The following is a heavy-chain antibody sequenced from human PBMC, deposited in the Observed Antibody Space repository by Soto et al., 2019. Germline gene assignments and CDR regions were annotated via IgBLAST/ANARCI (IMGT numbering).Heavy chain of an antibody. J-gene: IGHJ6*02. Sequence: ASETLSLTCAVYGWPFSGYYWSWIRQPPGKGLEWIGEINHSGSTNYNPSLKSRVTISVDTSKNQFSLKLSSVTAADTAVYYCASTPAAMWSYYYYGMDVWGQGTTVTVPS. D-gene: IGHD2-2*01. V-gene: IGHV4-34*01. CDR2: INHSGST. CDR3: ASTPAAMWSYYYYGMDV. CDR1: GWPFSGYY.